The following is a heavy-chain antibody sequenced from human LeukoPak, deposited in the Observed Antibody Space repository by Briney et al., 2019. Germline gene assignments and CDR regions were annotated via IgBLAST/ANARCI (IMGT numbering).Heavy chain of an antibody. CDR1: GFTFSSYS. CDR2: ISSSSSYI. J-gene: IGHJ3*02. CDR3: ARKTPMAGDAFDI. D-gene: IGHD3-10*01. Sequence: PGGSLRLSCAASGFTFSSYSMNWVRQAPGKGLEWVSSISSSSSYIYYADSVKGRFTISRDNAKNSLYLQMNSLRAEDTAVYYCARKTPMAGDAFDIWGQGTMVTVSS. V-gene: IGHV3-21*01.